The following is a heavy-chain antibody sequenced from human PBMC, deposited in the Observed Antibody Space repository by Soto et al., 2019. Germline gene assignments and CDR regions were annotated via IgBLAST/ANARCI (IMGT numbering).Heavy chain of an antibody. CDR1: GYTFTGYY. J-gene: IGHJ3*02. D-gene: IGHD3-3*01. CDR3: ARYDFWSGPYDAFDI. CDR2: INPNSGGT. V-gene: IGHV1-2*02. Sequence: ASVKVSCKASGYTFTGYYMHWVRQAPGQGLEWMGWINPNSGGTNYAQKFQGRVTMTRDTSISTAYMELSRLRSDDTAVYYCARYDFWSGPYDAFDIWGQGTMVTVSS.